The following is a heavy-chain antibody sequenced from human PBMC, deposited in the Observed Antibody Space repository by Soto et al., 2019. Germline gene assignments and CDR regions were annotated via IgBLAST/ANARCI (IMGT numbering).Heavy chain of an antibody. CDR2: ISTSGNNR. CDR3: ARAYSDAFDI. D-gene: IGHD2-15*01. CDR1: GFTFSSYQ. J-gene: IGHJ3*02. V-gene: IGHV3-48*03. Sequence: EVQLVESGGVLVQPGGSLRLSCAASGFTFSSYQLNWVRQAPGKGLEWVSYISTSGNNRYYADSVKGRFTISRDNAKNSLYLQMNSLRAEDTAVYYCARAYSDAFDIWGQGTMVTVSS.